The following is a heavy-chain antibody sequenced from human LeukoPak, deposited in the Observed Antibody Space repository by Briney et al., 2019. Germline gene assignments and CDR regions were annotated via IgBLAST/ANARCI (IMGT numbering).Heavy chain of an antibody. CDR2: INPNSGGT. CDR3: ASRACGGDRYMPPHYYYYMDV. J-gene: IGHJ6*03. Sequence: ASVKVSCKASGYTFTGYYMHCVRQAPGQGLEWMGWINPNSGGTNYAQKFQGRVTMTRDTSISTAYMELSRLRSEDTAVYYCASRACGGDRYMPPHYYYYMDVWGKGTTVTVSS. D-gene: IGHD2-21*02. CDR1: GYTFTGYY. V-gene: IGHV1-2*02.